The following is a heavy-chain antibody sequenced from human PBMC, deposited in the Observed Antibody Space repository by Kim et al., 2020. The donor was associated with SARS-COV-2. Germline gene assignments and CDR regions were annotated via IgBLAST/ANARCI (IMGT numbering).Heavy chain of an antibody. Sequence: SETLSLTCSVSGGSISGYYWSWMRQPPGKGLEWIGYIFYSGGTNYNASLKSRVTIPVDTSKNQLSLTLSSVTAADTAVYYCARWGSPYYGSTASTGGMDVWVQGTMVTVSS. CDR3: ARWGSPYYGSTASTGGMDV. CDR2: IFYSGGT. CDR1: GGSISGYY. V-gene: IGHV4-59*13. D-gene: IGHD3-10*01. J-gene: IGHJ6*02.